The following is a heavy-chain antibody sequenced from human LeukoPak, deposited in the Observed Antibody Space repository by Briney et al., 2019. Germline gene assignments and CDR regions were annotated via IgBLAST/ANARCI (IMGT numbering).Heavy chain of an antibody. Sequence: KASETLSLTCTVSGGSISSGGYYWSWIRQHPGKGLEWIGYIYYSGSTYYNPSLKSRVTISVDTSKNQFSLKLSSVTAADTAVYYCARSTVTTGYFDYWGQGTLVTVSS. CDR2: IYYSGST. J-gene: IGHJ4*02. V-gene: IGHV4-31*03. CDR3: ARSTVTTGYFDY. D-gene: IGHD4-11*01. CDR1: GGSISSGGYY.